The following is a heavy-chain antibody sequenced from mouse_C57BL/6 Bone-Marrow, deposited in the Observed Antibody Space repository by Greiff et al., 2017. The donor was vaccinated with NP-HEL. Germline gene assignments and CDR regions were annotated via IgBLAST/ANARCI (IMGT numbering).Heavy chain of an antibody. D-gene: IGHD4-1*01. Sequence: QVQLKESGAELVRPGTSVKMSCKASGYTFTNYWIGWAKQRPGHGLEWIGDIYPGGGYTNYNEKFKGKATLTADKSSSTAYMQFSSLTSEDSAIYYCARRFAGFDYWGQGTTLTVSS. J-gene: IGHJ2*01. CDR2: IYPGGGYT. CDR1: GYTFTNYW. CDR3: ARRFAGFDY. V-gene: IGHV1-63*01.